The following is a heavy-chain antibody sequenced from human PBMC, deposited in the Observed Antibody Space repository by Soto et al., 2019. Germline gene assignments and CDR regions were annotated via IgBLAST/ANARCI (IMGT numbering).Heavy chain of an antibody. CDR3: ARGEDFHDYGYYVPFDY. J-gene: IGHJ4*02. Sequence: QVQLVQSGAEVKKPGSSVKVSCKASGGTFSSYTISWVRQAPGQGLEWMGRIIPILGIANYAQKFQGRVTITADKSTSTAYMELSSLRSDDTAVYYCARGEDFHDYGYYVPFDYGGQGTLVTVSS. CDR2: IIPILGIA. V-gene: IGHV1-69*02. CDR1: GGTFSSYT. D-gene: IGHD4-17*01.